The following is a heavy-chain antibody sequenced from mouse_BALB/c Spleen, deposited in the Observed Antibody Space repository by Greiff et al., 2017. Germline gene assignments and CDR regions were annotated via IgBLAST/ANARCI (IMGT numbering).Heavy chain of an antibody. CDR3: ARGRDDRYAMDY. CDR1: GFTFSDYY. D-gene: IGHD2-14*01. J-gene: IGHJ4*01. V-gene: IGHV5-4*02. Sequence: EVKLVESGGGLVKPGGSLKLSCAASGFTFSDYYMYWVRQTPEKRLEWVATISDGGSYTYYPDSVKGRFTISRDNAKNNLYLQMSSLKSEDTAMYYCARGRDDRYAMDYWGQGTPVTVSA. CDR2: ISDGGSYT.